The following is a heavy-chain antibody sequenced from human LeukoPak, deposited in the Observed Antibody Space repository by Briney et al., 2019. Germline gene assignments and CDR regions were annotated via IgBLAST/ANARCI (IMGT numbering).Heavy chain of an antibody. CDR2: IYYSGST. CDR1: GGSVSSYY. J-gene: IGHJ4*02. V-gene: IGHV4-59*08. CDR3: ARRVAAAFDY. D-gene: IGHD6-13*01. Sequence: SETLSLTCTVSGGSVSSYYWSWIRQPPGKGLEWIGYIYYSGSTNYNPSLKSRVTISVDTSKNQFSLKLSSVTAADTAVYYCARRVAAAFDYWGQGTLVTVPS.